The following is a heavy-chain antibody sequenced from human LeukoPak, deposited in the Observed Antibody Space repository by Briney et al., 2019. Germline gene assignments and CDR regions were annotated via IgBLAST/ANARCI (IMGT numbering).Heavy chain of an antibody. CDR3: ARSIPGPHCGGGGCPPTLTPFDL. CDR2: MYSGGTA. J-gene: IGHJ4*02. Sequence: GGSLRLSCAASGFIVNSKYMSWIRQAPGKELEWVSVMYSGGTAFYADSVRGRFTISRDNSKNTLYLQMNRLKVEDTAVYYCARSIPGPHCGGGGCPPTLTPFDLWGQGTLVTVSS. V-gene: IGHV3-53*01. CDR1: GFIVNSKY. D-gene: IGHD2-15*01.